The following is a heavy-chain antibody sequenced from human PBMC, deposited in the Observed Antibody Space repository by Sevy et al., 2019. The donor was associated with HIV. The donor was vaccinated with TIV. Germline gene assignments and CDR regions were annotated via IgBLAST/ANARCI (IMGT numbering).Heavy chain of an antibody. J-gene: IGHJ4*02. CDR1: GYSISSGYY. D-gene: IGHD3-22*01. CDR2: IYHSGST. V-gene: IGHV4-38-2*02. CDR3: ARDGTYFYDSSTFDY. Sequence: SETLSLTCAVSGYSISSGYYWGWIRQPPGKGLEWIGSIYHSGSTYYNPSLKSRVTISVDTSKNQFSLKLSSVTAADTAVYYCARDGTYFYDSSTFDYWGQGTLVTVSS.